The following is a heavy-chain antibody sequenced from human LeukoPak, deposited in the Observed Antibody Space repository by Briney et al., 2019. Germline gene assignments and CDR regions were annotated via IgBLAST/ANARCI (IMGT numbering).Heavy chain of an antibody. CDR1: GGSISSYY. V-gene: IGHV4-59*01. CDR3: ARERDSFTPYAFDI. Sequence: PSETLSLTCTVSGGSISSYYWSWIRQPAGKGLEWIGYIYYSGSTNYNPSLKSRVTISVDTSKNQFSLKLSSVTAADTAVYYCARERDSFTPYAFDIWGQGTMVTVSS. D-gene: IGHD3-3*01. CDR2: IYYSGST. J-gene: IGHJ3*02.